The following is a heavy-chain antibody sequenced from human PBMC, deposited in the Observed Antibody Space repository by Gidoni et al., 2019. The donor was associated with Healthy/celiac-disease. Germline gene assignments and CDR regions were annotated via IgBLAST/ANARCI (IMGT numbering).Heavy chain of an antibody. Sequence: QVQLVESGGGVVQPGRSLRLSCAASGFTFSSYGMHWVRQAPGKGLGWVAVIWYDGSNKYYADSVKVRFTISRDNSKNTLYLQMNSLRAEDTAVYYCARDGGVGDGDYWGQGTLVTVSS. CDR3: ARDGGVGDGDY. CDR1: GFTFSSYG. D-gene: IGHD4-17*01. CDR2: IWYDGSNK. J-gene: IGHJ4*02. V-gene: IGHV3-33*01.